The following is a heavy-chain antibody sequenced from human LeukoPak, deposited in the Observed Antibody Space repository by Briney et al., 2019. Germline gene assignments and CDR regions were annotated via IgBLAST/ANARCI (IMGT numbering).Heavy chain of an antibody. CDR2: IYYSGST. CDR1: GGSISSSSYY. D-gene: IGHD6-19*01. Sequence: SETLSLTCTVSGGSISSSSYYWGWIRQPPGKGLEWIGSIYYSGSTYYNPSLKSRVTISVDTSKNQFSLKLSSVTAADTAVYYCARHFEQWLPYFDYWGQGTLVTVSS. V-gene: IGHV4-39*01. J-gene: IGHJ4*02. CDR3: ARHFEQWLPYFDY.